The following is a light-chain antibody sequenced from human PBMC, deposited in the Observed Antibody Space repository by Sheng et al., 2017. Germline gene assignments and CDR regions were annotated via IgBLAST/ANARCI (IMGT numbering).Light chain of an antibody. V-gene: IGKV3-11*01. CDR3: QQRSKWPVT. CDR2: DAS. CDR1: QSVSSS. Sequence: EIVMTQSPATLSVSPGERATLSCRASQSVSSSLAWYQQKPGQAPRLLIYDASNRATGIPARFSGSGSGTDFTLTISSLEPEDFAVYYCQQRSKWPVTFGPGTKVDIK. J-gene: IGKJ3*01.